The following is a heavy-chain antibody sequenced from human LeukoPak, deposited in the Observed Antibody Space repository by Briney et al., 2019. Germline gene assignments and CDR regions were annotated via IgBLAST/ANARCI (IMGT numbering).Heavy chain of an antibody. Sequence: QTGGSLRLSCAASGFTFSSYGMHWVRQAPGKGLEWVAVIWYDGSNKYYADSVKGRFTISRDNSKNTLYLQMNSLRADDTAVYYCARGPLGYCSGGSCSAEQFDYWGQGTLVTVSS. V-gene: IGHV3-33*01. CDR1: GFTFSSYG. J-gene: IGHJ4*02. CDR3: ARGPLGYCSGGSCSAEQFDY. D-gene: IGHD2-15*01. CDR2: IWYDGSNK.